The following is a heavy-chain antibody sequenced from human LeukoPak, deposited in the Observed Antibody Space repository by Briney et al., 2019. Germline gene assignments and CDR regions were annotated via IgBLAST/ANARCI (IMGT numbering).Heavy chain of an antibody. Sequence: ASVTVSCKASGYTFTSYAVNWVRQAPGQGLEWMGWINTNTGNPTYAQGFTGRFVFSLDTSVSTAYLQISSLKAEDTAVYYCARDAGIVVVVAATSWFDPWGQGTLVTVSS. V-gene: IGHV7-4-1*02. CDR3: ARDAGIVVVVAATSWFDP. CDR1: GYTFTSYA. J-gene: IGHJ5*02. CDR2: INTNTGNP. D-gene: IGHD2-15*01.